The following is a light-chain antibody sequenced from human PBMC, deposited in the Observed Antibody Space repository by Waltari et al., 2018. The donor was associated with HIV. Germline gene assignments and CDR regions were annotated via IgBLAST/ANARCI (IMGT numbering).Light chain of an antibody. Sequence: EIVLTQSPATLSWSPGERATLSCGASQSVRSLIAWYQQKHGQAPRLLIYDASNRATGIPPRFSGSGSGTDFTLTISSLEPEDFAVYYCQQRSSWPLTFGGGTKVEIK. J-gene: IGKJ4*01. V-gene: IGKV3-11*01. CDR1: QSVRSL. CDR2: DAS. CDR3: QQRSSWPLT.